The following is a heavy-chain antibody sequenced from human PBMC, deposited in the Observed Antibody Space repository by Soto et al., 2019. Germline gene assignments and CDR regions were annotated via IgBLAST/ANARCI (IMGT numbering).Heavy chain of an antibody. CDR3: ARDGSYGDYLYYFDY. Sequence: SVKVSCKASGGTFSGYAISWVRQAPGQGLEWMGGIIPIFGTANYAQKFQGRVTITADESTSTAYMELSSLRSEDTAVYYCARDGSYGDYLYYFDYWGQGTLVTVSS. CDR2: IIPIFGTA. V-gene: IGHV1-69*13. CDR1: GGTFSGYA. D-gene: IGHD4-17*01. J-gene: IGHJ4*02.